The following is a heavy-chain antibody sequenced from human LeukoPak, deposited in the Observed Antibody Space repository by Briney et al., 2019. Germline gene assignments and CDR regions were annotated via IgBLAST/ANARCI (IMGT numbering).Heavy chain of an antibody. Sequence: ASVKVSCKASGYTFTGYYMHWVRQAPGQGLEWMGWINPNSGGTNYAQKFQGRVTMTRDTSISTAYMELSRLRSDDAAVYYCARDSSGYYFKSSWYFDLWGRGTLVTVSS. D-gene: IGHD3-22*01. CDR2: INPNSGGT. V-gene: IGHV1-2*02. CDR3: ARDSSGYYFKSSWYFDL. CDR1: GYTFTGYY. J-gene: IGHJ2*01.